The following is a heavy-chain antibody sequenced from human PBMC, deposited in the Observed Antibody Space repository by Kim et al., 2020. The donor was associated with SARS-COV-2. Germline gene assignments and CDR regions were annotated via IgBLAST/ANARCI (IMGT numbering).Heavy chain of an antibody. CDR2: IIPIFGTA. J-gene: IGHJ4*02. V-gene: IGHV1-69*13. Sequence: SVKVSCKASGGTFSSYAISWVRQAPGQGLEWMGGIIPIFGTANYAQKFQGRVTITADESTSTAYMELSSLRSEDTAMYYCAREGGASGYDYRADYWGQGTLVTVSS. CDR3: AREGGASGYDYRADY. D-gene: IGHD5-12*01. CDR1: GGTFSSYA.